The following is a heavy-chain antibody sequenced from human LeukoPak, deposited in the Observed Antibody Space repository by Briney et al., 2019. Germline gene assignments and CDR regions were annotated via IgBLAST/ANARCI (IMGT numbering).Heavy chain of an antibody. V-gene: IGHV4-59*01. J-gene: IGHJ6*03. D-gene: IGHD3-16*01. CDR2: IYYSGST. Sequence: SETLSLTCTVSGGSISSYYWSWIRQPPGKGLEWIGYIYYSGSTNYKSSLKSRVTISVDTSKNQFSLKLSSVTAADTAVYYCARETSQKGAYYMDVWGKGTTVTISS. CDR1: GGSISSYY. CDR3: ARETSQKGAYYMDV.